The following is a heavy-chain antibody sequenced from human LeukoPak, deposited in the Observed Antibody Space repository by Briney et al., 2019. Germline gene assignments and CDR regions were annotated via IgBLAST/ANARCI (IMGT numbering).Heavy chain of an antibody. D-gene: IGHD5-18*01. CDR2: IYYSGST. J-gene: IGHJ5*02. CDR1: GGSISSYY. Sequence: SETLSLTCTVSGGSISSYYWSWIRQPPGKGLERIGYIYYSGSTNYNPSLKSRVTISVDTSKNQFSLKLSSVTAADTAVYYCARDHMVTGWFDPWGQGTLVTVSS. V-gene: IGHV4-59*01. CDR3: ARDHMVTGWFDP.